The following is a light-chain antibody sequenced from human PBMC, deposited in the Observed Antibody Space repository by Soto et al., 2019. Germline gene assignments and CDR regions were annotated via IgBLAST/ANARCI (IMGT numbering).Light chain of an antibody. V-gene: IGKV2-28*01. J-gene: IGKJ1*01. Sequence: IVMTQSPLSLSVTPGEAASISCMSSARLLHKNGYNYVDWYMQKPGQSPQLLIYLGSNRASGVPDRFSGRGSDTYFTLEISRVEADDVGVYYCMQPLEDFRTFGQGTKV. CDR3: MQPLEDFRT. CDR1: ARLLHKNGYNY. CDR2: LGS.